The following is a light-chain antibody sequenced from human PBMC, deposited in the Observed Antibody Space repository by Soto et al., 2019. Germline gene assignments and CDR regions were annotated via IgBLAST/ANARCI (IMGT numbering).Light chain of an antibody. J-gene: IGKJ5*01. Sequence: EIVLTQSPATLSLSPGERATLSCRASQSVSSYLAWYQQKPGQAPSLLIYDTSIRASGIPARFSGSGSGTDLTITISSLDPEDSEVYDCQQRSNRPLTFGQGTRLEIK. CDR1: QSVSSY. CDR2: DTS. V-gene: IGKV3-11*01. CDR3: QQRSNRPLT.